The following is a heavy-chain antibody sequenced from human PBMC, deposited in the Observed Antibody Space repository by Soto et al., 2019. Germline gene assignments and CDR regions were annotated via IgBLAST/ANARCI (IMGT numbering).Heavy chain of an antibody. CDR2: VNSDGTGT. CDR3: ARGDPAYSYGKVDL. CDR1: GFTFTMYW. V-gene: IGHV3-74*01. J-gene: IGHJ5*02. D-gene: IGHD5-18*01. Sequence: AGSLRLSCEASGFTFTMYWMHWVRQAPGKGLVWVSRVNSDGTGTTYADSVKGRFTVSGDNAKNSVFLQMDSLRAEDAGVYFCARGDPAYSYGKVDLWGQGTLVTVSS.